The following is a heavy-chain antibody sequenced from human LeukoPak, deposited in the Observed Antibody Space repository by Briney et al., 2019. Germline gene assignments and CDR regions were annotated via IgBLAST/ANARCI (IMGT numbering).Heavy chain of an antibody. D-gene: IGHD3-22*01. J-gene: IGHJ4*02. Sequence: GGSLRLSCAASGFTFSSYWMNWARQAPGKGLEWVANIKEDGSEKNYVDSVKGRFTISRDNAKNSLYLQMNSLRVEDAAVYYCATPLDYYDTSGYHQGGDWGQGTLVTVSS. CDR2: IKEDGSEK. CDR1: GFTFSSYW. V-gene: IGHV3-7*03. CDR3: ATPLDYYDTSGYHQGGD.